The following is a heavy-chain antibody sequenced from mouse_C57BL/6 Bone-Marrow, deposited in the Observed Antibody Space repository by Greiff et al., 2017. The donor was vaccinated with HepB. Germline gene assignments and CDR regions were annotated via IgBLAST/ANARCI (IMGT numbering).Heavy chain of an antibody. CDR2: IYPRDGST. D-gene: IGHD1-1*01. CDR1: GYTFTDHT. CDR3: ARRGPIYYYGSSYDWYFDV. J-gene: IGHJ1*03. Sequence: VQLQQSDAELVKPGASVKISCKVSGYTFTDHTIHWMKQRPEQGLEWIGYIYPRDGSTKYNEKFKGKATLTADKSSSTAYMQLHSLTYEDSAVYFCARRGPIYYYGSSYDWYFDVWGTGTTVTVSS. V-gene: IGHV1-78*01.